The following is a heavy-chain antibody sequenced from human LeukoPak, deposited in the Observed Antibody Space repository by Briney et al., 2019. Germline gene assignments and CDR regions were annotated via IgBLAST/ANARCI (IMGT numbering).Heavy chain of an antibody. V-gene: IGHV3-21*01. D-gene: IGHD1-26*01. CDR2: ISSSSYI. J-gene: IGHJ3*02. Sequence: PGGSLRLSCAASGLTFSSYSMNWVRQAPGKGLEWVSSISSSSYIYYADSVKGRFTISRDNAKNSLYLQMNSLRAEDTAVYYCARGLAGNAFDIWGQGTMVTVSS. CDR3: ARGLAGNAFDI. CDR1: GLTFSSYS.